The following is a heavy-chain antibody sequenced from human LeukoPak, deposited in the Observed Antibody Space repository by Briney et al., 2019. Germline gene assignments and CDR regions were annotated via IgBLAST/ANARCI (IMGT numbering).Heavy chain of an antibody. CDR1: GFTFSSYG. CDR2: ISGSGGST. V-gene: IGHV3-23*01. Sequence: PGGSLRLSCAASGFTFSSYGMSWVRQAPGKGLEWVSAISGSGGSTYYADSVKGRFTISRDNSKNTLYLQMNSLRAEDTAVYYCAKQYGSGSYSKNDAFDIWGQGTMVTVSS. J-gene: IGHJ3*02. CDR3: AKQYGSGSYSKNDAFDI. D-gene: IGHD3-10*01.